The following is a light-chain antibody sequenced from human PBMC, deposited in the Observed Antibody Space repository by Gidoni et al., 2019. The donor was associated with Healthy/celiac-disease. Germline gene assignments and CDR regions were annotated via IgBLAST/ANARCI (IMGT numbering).Light chain of an antibody. J-gene: IGLJ2*01. V-gene: IGLV2-23*01. Sequence: QSALTQPASVSGFPGQSITISCTGTSSDVGSYNLVSWYQQHPGKAPKLMIYEGSKRPSGVSNRFSGSKSGNTASLTISGLQAEDEADYYCCSYAGLVVFGGGTKLTVL. CDR1: SSDVGSYNL. CDR3: CSYAGLVV. CDR2: EGS.